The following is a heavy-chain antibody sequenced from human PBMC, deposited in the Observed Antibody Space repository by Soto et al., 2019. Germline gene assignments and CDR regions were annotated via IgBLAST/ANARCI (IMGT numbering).Heavy chain of an antibody. J-gene: IGHJ4*02. V-gene: IGHV3-11*05. Sequence: QVQLVESGGGLVKPGGSLRLSCVASGFTFSDHYMTWIRQAPGKGLVWLSYISTSSSYTNYADSVKGRFTISIDNAMTTLFLQMNRLRAEDTAVYYCARIRLTGYFDYWGQGTLVTVSS. CDR3: ARIRLTGYFDY. CDR1: GFTFSDHY. CDR2: ISTSSSYT.